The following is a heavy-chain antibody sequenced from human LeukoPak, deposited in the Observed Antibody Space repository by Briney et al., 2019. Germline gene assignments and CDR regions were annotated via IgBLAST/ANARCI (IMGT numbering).Heavy chain of an antibody. V-gene: IGHV4-61*02. J-gene: IGHJ4*02. D-gene: IGHD4-17*01. CDR1: GGSISSGSYY. CDR3: ARDRGYTDYVADY. Sequence: SETLSLTCTVSGGSISSGSYYWSWFRQPAGKGLEWIGRIYASGNTNYNPSLKNRVTISVDTSKNQFSLKLSSVTAADTAVYYCARDRGYTDYVADYWGQGTLVTVSS. CDR2: IYASGNT.